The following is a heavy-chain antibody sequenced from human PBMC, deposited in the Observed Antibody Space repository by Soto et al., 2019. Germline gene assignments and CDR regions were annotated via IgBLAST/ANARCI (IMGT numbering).Heavy chain of an antibody. CDR1: GGSISSDSYY. V-gene: IGHV4-39*07. D-gene: IGHD3-22*01. Sequence: SETLSLTCTVSGGSISSDSYYWGWIRQSPEKGLEWIASISYSGSTYYNPTLKSRVTISVDTSQNQFSLMLTSVTAADTAVYYCARPRSSGYAGEFDYWGQGTLVTVSS. CDR3: ARPRSSGYAGEFDY. CDR2: ISYSGST. J-gene: IGHJ4*02.